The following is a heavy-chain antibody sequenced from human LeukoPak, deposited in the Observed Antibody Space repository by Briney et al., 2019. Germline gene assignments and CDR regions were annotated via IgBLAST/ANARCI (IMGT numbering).Heavy chain of an antibody. D-gene: IGHD4-23*01. J-gene: IGHJ5*02. CDR2: IRSKANSYAT. CDR1: GLTFSGAA. V-gene: IGHV3-73*01. CDR3: TRGAYGGNSENWFDP. Sequence: GRSLRLSCAASGLTFSGAAMHWFRQASGKGLEWVGRIRSKANSYATAYAASVKGRFTISRDDSKNTAYLQMNSLKTEDTAVYYCTRGAYGGNSENWFDPWGQGTLVTVSS.